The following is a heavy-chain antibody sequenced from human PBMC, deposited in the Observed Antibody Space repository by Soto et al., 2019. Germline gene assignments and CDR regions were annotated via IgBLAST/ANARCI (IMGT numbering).Heavy chain of an antibody. V-gene: IGHV4-59*08. Sequence: SETLSLTCSVSGGSISSYYWSWIRQPPGKGLEWIGYIYYSGSTNYNPSLKSRVTISVDTSKNQFSLKLSSVTAADTAVYYCARHKRSGRSGGREAFDIWGQGTMVTVSS. CDR2: IYYSGST. J-gene: IGHJ3*02. CDR1: GGSISSYY. CDR3: ARHKRSGRSGGREAFDI. D-gene: IGHD2-15*01.